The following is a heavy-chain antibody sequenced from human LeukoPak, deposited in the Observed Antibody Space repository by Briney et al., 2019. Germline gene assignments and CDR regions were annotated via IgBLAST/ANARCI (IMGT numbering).Heavy chain of an antibody. V-gene: IGHV4-39*01. D-gene: IGHD3-22*01. CDR2: ISYSGST. J-gene: IGHJ6*02. CDR1: GGSTSSSSYY. Sequence: NTSETLSLTCTVAGGSTSSSSYYWGWIRQPPGKGLEWIGSISYSGSTYYNPSLKSRVTISVDTSKNQFSLNLSSLTAADTAVYYCASRRQGGYYPHYYYYGMDVWGQGTTVTVSS. CDR3: ASRRQGGYYPHYYYYGMDV.